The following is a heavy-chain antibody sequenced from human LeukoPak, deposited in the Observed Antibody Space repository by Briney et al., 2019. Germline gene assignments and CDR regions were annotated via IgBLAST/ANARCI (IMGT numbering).Heavy chain of an antibody. CDR1: GGSISHYY. Sequence: SQTLSLTCTVSGGSISHYYLNWIRQPPGKGLEWNGDIYYGGSTNYNPSLKSRVTMSVDTSKNQFSLELSSVTAADTAVYFCARELRDYGSGWYIFDYWGQGTLVTVSS. CDR2: IYYGGST. V-gene: IGHV4-59*01. CDR3: ARELRDYGSGWYIFDY. J-gene: IGHJ4*02. D-gene: IGHD6-19*01.